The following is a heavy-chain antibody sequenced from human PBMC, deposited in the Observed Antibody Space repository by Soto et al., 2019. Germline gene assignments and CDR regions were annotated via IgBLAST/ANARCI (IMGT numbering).Heavy chain of an antibody. V-gene: IGHV3-48*01. J-gene: IGHJ5*02. D-gene: IGHD4-17*01. Sequence: GVSLRLSCATTGFTFGSYGMNWVRQSPGKGLEWVSYISSSHSTIYYADSVKGRFTISRDNAKNSLYLQMNSLRAEDTAVYYCARGLYFYGDLGYLHDFSRRRSFD. CDR1: GFTFGSYG. CDR2: ISSSHSTI. CDR3: ARGLYFYGDLGYLHDFSRRRSFD.